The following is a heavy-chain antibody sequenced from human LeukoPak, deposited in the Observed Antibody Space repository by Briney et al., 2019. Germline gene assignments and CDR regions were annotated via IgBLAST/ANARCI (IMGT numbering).Heavy chain of an antibody. D-gene: IGHD6-13*01. Sequence: GGSLRLSCAASGFTFSTYTMNWVRQAPGKGLEWVSSISTSSTYIYYADSVKGRFTISRDNAKNSLYLQMNSLRAEDTAVYYCASTIAAETYCFDYWGQGTLVTVSS. CDR1: GFTFSTYT. CDR2: ISTSSTYI. CDR3: ASTIAAETYCFDY. V-gene: IGHV3-21*04. J-gene: IGHJ4*02.